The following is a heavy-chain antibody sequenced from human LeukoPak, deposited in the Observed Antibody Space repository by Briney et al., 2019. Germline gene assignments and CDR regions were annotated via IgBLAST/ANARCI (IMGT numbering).Heavy chain of an antibody. CDR3: ARAYCGGDCYSRSYYYGMDV. CDR2: INPSGGST. J-gene: IGHJ6*01. V-gene: IGHV1-46*01. CDR1: GYTFTSYY. D-gene: IGHD2-21*02. Sequence: ASVKVSCKASGYTFTSYYMHWVRQAPGQGLEWMGIINPSGGSTSYAQKFQGRVTMTRDTSTSTVYMELSSLRSEDTAVYYCARAYCGGDCYSRSYYYGMDVWGQGTTVTVSS.